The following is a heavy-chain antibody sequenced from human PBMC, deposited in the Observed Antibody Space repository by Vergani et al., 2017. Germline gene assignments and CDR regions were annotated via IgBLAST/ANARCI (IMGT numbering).Heavy chain of an antibody. V-gene: IGHV1-2*02. CDR2: INPNSGGT. D-gene: IGHD6-19*01. CDR1: GYTFTGYY. J-gene: IGHJ4*02. Sequence: QVQLVQSGAEVKKPGASVKVSCKASGYTFTGYYMHWVRQAPGQGLEWMGWINPNSGGTNYAQKFQGRVTMTRDTSISTAYMERSRLRSDDTAVYYCAREWRGSGWSLYXFDYWGQGTLVTVSS. CDR3: AREWRGSGWSLYXFDY.